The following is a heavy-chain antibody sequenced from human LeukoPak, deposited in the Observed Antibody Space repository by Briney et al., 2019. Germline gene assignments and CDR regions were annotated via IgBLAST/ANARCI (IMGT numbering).Heavy chain of an antibody. D-gene: IGHD3-9*01. V-gene: IGHV4-4*02. CDR3: ARGGRYFDHDAFDI. CDR2: IYHSGST. Sequence: SGTLSLTCAVSGGSISSSNWWSWVRQPPGKGLEWIGQIYHSGSTYYNPSLKSRVTISVDRSKNQFSLKLSSVTAADTAVYYCARGGRYFDHDAFDIWGQGTMVTVSS. CDR1: GGSISSSNW. J-gene: IGHJ3*02.